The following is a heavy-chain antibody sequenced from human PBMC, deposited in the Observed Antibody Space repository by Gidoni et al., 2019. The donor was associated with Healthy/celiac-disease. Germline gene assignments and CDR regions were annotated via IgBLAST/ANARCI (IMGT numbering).Heavy chain of an antibody. J-gene: IGHJ6*02. Sequence: SIYYSGSTYYNPSLKSRVTISVDTSKNQFSLKLSSVTAADTAVYYCARLVGARIPMDVWGQGTTVTVSS. V-gene: IGHV4-39*01. D-gene: IGHD1-26*01. CDR2: IYYSGST. CDR3: ARLVGARIPMDV.